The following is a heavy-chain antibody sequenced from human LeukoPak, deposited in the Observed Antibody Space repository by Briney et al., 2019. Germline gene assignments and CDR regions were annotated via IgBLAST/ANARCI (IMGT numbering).Heavy chain of an antibody. CDR2: IYYSGST. D-gene: IGHD3-9*01. J-gene: IGHJ4*02. CDR1: GGSISSSSYY. Sequence: SETLSLTCTVSGGSISSSSYYWGWIRQPPGKGLEWIGSIYYSGSTYYNPSLKSRVTISVDTSKNQFSLKLNSVTAADTAVYYCARAPRGDILTDQKNYFDYWGQGTLVTVSS. V-gene: IGHV4-39*07. CDR3: ARAPRGDILTDQKNYFDY.